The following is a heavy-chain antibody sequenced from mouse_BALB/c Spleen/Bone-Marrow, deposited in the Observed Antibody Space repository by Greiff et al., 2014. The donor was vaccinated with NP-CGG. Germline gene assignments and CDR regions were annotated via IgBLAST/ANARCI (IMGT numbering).Heavy chain of an antibody. CDR1: GFTFSKYG. CDR2: ISSGGSYT. CDR3: ARQYGNFGVMDY. D-gene: IGHD2-1*01. Sequence: EVKLVESGGDLVKPGGSLKLSCAASGFTFSKYGTSWVRQTPDKRLEWVANISSGGSYTYYPDSVKGRFTISRDNAKNTLYLQMSSLKSEDTAMYYCARQYGNFGVMDYWGQGTSVTVSS. V-gene: IGHV5-6*01. J-gene: IGHJ4*01.